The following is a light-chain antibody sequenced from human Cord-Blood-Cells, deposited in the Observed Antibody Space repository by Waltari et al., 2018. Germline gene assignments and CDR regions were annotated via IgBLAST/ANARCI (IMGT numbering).Light chain of an antibody. V-gene: IGKV1-39*01. J-gene: IGKJ3*01. CDR3: QQSYSTPFT. CDR1: QSISSY. CDR2: AAS. Sequence: DIPMTQSPSSLSASVGDRVTITCRASQSISSYLNWYQQKPGKAPKRLIYAASSLQSGAPSRFSGSGSGTDFTLTISSLQPEDFATYYCQQSYSTPFTFGPGTKVDIK.